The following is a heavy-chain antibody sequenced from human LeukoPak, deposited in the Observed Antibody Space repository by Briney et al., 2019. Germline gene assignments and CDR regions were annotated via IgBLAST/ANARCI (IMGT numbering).Heavy chain of an antibody. V-gene: IGHV3-21*01. CDR3: ASLGVVIRLMDY. CDR1: GFTFSSYA. CDR2: ISSSSSYI. Sequence: GGSLRLSCAASGFTFSSYAMSWVRQAPGKGLEWVSSISSSSSYIYYADSVKGRFTISRDNAKNSLYLQMNSLRAEDTAVYYCASLGVVIRLMDYWGQGTLVTVSS. J-gene: IGHJ4*02. D-gene: IGHD3-3*01.